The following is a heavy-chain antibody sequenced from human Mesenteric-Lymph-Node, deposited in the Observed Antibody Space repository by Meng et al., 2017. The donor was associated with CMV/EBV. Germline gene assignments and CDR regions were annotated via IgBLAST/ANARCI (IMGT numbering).Heavy chain of an antibody. CDR1: GGSVSSGSYY. Sequence: GSLRLSCTVSGGSVSSGSYYWSWIRQPPGKGLEWIGYIYYSGSTNYNPSLKSRVTISVDTSKNQFSLKLSSVTAADTAVYYCARRDSSGYGNYWFDPWGQGTLVTVSS. D-gene: IGHD3-22*01. V-gene: IGHV4-61*01. J-gene: IGHJ5*02. CDR3: ARRDSSGYGNYWFDP. CDR2: IYYSGST.